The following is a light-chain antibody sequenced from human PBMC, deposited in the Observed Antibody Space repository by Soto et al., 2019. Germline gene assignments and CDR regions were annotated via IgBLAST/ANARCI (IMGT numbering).Light chain of an antibody. V-gene: IGLV2-14*01. J-gene: IGLJ2*01. CDR1: SSDVGGYNY. CDR3: SSYTSSSTLE. Sequence: SALTQPASVSGSPGQSITISCTGTSSDVGGYNYVSWYQQHPGKAPNLMIYEVSNRPSGVSNRFSGSKSGNTASQTISGLQAEDEADYYCSSYTSSSTLEFGGGTKLTV. CDR2: EVS.